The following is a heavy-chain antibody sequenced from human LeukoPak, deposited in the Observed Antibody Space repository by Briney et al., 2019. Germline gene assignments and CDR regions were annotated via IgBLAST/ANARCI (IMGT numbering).Heavy chain of an antibody. V-gene: IGHV4-38-2*02. CDR2: IYHSGST. J-gene: IGHJ4*02. CDR1: GYSISSGYY. CDR3: ATHPGGIYDSSGYFFDY. Sequence: SETLSLTCTVSGYSISSGYYWGWIRQPPGKGLEWIGSIYHSGSTYYNPSLKSRVTISVDTSKNQFSLKLSSVTAADTAVYYCATHPGGIYDSSGYFFDYWGQGTLVTVSS. D-gene: IGHD3-22*01.